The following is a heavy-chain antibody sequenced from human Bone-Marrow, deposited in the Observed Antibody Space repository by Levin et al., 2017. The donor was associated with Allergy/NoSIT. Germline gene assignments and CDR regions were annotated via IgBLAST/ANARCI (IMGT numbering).Heavy chain of an antibody. V-gene: IGHV3-23*01. J-gene: IGHJ4*02. CDR3: AKAPGLTDSTFGSGSPAYFDY. CDR1: GFTFSNYA. CDR2: ITGGGGST. Sequence: GGSLRLSCAASGFTFSNYAMSWVRQAPGKGLEWVSSITGGGGSTYYADSVKGRFTISRDNSKNTLYLQMNSLRTEDAAVYYCAKAPGLTDSTFGSGSPAYFDYWGQGTLVTVSS. D-gene: IGHD3-10*01.